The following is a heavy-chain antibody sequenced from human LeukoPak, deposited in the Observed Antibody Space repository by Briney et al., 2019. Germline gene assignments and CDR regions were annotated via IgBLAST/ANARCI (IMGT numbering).Heavy chain of an antibody. CDR1: GFTFRDAA. D-gene: IGHD1-26*01. V-gene: IGHV3-23*01. Sequence: GGSLTLSCGASGFTFRDAAMTGVRRSPGKVLEGVSLISSSGDNAYYAASVKGRFTISRDNYKNTLYLQMNNLRGEDTAEYYCAKDMELASWGQGTLVTVSS. CDR3: AKDMELAS. CDR2: ISSSGDNA. J-gene: IGHJ5*02.